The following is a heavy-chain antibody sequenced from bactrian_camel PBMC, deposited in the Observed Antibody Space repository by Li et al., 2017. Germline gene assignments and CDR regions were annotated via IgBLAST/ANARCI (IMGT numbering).Heavy chain of an antibody. D-gene: IGHD2*01. V-gene: IGHV3S1*01. CDR1: GYTYNRNC. Sequence: HVQLVESGGCSVQAGGSLRLSCAASGYTYNRNCMAWFRQAPGKEREGVARIATGSGNTYYADSVKGRFTVSKDNSKNTLYLQMDNLGPEDTAMYYCTADPPPRLGGYCFATVMRDASVQNWGKGTKVTVS. CDR2: IATGSGNT. J-gene: IGHJ7*01.